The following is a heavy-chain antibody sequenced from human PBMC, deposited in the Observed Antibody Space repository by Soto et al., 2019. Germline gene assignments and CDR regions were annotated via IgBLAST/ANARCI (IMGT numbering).Heavy chain of an antibody. CDR2: IWYDGSNK. D-gene: IGHD3-22*01. CDR1: GFTFSSYG. V-gene: IGHV3-33*01. Sequence: QVQLVESGGGVVQPGRSLRLSCAASGFTFSSYGMHWVRQAPGKGLEWVAVIWYDGSNKYYADSVKGRFTISRDNSKNTLYLQMNSLRAEDTAVYYCARDLSYDSSGYYYPNYYYGMDVWGQGTTVTVSS. CDR3: ARDLSYDSSGYYYPNYYYGMDV. J-gene: IGHJ6*02.